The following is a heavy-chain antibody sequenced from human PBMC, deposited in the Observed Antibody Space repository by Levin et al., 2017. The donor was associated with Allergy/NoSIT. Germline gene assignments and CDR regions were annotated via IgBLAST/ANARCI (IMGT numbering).Heavy chain of an antibody. CDR1: GYTFTGYY. CDR2: INPNSGGT. D-gene: IGHD6-19*01. J-gene: IGHJ4*02. CDR3: AVIAVAGGPFDY. Sequence: GESLKISCKASGYTFTGYYMHWVRQAPGQGLEWMGWINPNSGGTNYAQKFQGRVTMTRDTSISTAYMELSRLRSDDTAVYYCAVIAVAGGPFDYWGQGTLVTVSS. V-gene: IGHV1-2*02.